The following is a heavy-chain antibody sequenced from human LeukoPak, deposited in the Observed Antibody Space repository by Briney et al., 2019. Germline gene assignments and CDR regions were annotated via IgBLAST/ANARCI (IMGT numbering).Heavy chain of an antibody. J-gene: IGHJ4*02. CDR1: GGSISSISYY. CDR3: ARMGLNPLGYPTYFDY. D-gene: IGHD3-16*02. CDR2: IYTSGST. V-gene: IGHV4-61*02. Sequence: SETLSLTCTVSGGSISSISYYWSWIRQPAGKGLEWIGRIYTSGSTNYNPSLKSRVTMSVDTSKNQFSLKLSSVTAADTAVYYCARMGLNPLGYPTYFDYWGQGTLVTVSS.